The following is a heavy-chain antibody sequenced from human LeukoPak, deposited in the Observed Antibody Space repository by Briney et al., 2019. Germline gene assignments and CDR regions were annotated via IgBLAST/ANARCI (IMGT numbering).Heavy chain of an antibody. CDR3: VRRPYRSGFDF. CDR2: ISRLSSYI. V-gene: IGHV3-21*06. CDR1: GFMFSDYS. D-gene: IGHD6-19*01. Sequence: GGSLRLSCAASGFMFSDYSMNWVRQAPGKGLEWVSSISRLSSYINYADSVKGRFTISRDNAKNSLELHLSRLRPEDTALYYCVRRPYRSGFDFWGQGTLVTVSS. J-gene: IGHJ5*01.